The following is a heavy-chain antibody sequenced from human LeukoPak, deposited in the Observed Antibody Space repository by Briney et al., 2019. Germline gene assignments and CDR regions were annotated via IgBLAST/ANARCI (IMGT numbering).Heavy chain of an antibody. Sequence: GGSLRLSCAASGFTFSSNAMNWVRQAPGKGLEWVSGISGSGGSTYYADSVKGRFTISRDNSKNTVYLQLSSLRAEDTAVYYCGKRKRGCRDGGESWGQGALV. CDR3: GKRKRGCRDGGES. J-gene: IGHJ5*02. CDR1: GFTFSSNA. D-gene: IGHD3-10*01. CDR2: ISGSGGST. V-gene: IGHV3-23*01.